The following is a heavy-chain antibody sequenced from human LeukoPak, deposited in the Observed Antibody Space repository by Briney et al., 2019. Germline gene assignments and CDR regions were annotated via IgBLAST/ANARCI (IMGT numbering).Heavy chain of an antibody. CDR1: GYTFTSYG. D-gene: IGHD6-19*01. CDR3: ARGLVIAVAGPFFDY. CDR2: ISAYNGNT. J-gene: IGHJ4*02. V-gene: IGHV1-18*04. Sequence: ASVTVSCTASGYTFTSYGISWVRQAPGQGLEWIGWISAYNGNTNYAQKLQGRVTMTTDTSTSTAYMELRSLRSDDTAVYYCARGLVIAVAGPFFDYWGQGTLVTVSS.